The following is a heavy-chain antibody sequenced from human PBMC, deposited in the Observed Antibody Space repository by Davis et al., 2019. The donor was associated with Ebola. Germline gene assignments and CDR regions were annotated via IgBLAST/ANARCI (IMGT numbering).Heavy chain of an antibody. CDR1: GFTFNNYA. Sequence: PGGSLRLSCAASGFTFNNYAMSWVRQAPGKGLEWVSAFSGSGESTYYGDSVKGRFTVSRDNSKNTLYLHMNSLRVEDTAVYYCAKRWELRYFDYWGQGTLVTVSS. CDR3: AKRWELRYFDY. D-gene: IGHD1-26*01. CDR2: FSGSGEST. J-gene: IGHJ4*02. V-gene: IGHV3-23*01.